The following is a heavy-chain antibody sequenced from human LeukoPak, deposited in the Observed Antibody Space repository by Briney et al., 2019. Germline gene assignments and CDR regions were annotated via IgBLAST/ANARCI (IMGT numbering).Heavy chain of an antibody. V-gene: IGHV1-46*01. CDR2: INPSGGST. J-gene: IGHJ6*03. Sequence: GASVKVSCKASGYTFTSYYMHWVRQAPGQGLEWMGIINPSGGSTSYAQKFQGRVTITADKSTSTAYMELSSLRSEDTAVYYCARSLPSLGNYYYYMDVWGKGTTVTVSS. CDR1: GYTFTSYY. D-gene: IGHD1-14*01. CDR3: ARSLPSLGNYYYYMDV.